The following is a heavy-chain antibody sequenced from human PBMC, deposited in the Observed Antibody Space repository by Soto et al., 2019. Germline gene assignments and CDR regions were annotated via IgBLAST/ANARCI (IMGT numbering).Heavy chain of an antibody. Sequence: QVQLVESGGGVVQPGRSLRLSCAASGFTFSSYGMQRVRQAPDKGLEWVAVISYDGSNKYYADSVKGRFTISRDNSKNTLYLLMNNLRAEDTAVYYCAKTLQSSGWFVDAFDIWGQGTMVTVSS. V-gene: IGHV3-30*18. D-gene: IGHD6-19*01. CDR1: GFTFSSYG. CDR2: ISYDGSNK. J-gene: IGHJ3*02. CDR3: AKTLQSSGWFVDAFDI.